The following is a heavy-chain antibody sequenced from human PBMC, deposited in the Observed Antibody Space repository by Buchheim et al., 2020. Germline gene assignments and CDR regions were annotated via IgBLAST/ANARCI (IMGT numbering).Heavy chain of an antibody. V-gene: IGHV3-7*01. J-gene: IGHJ6*02. CDR2: IKQDGREK. CDR1: GFTFSSYW. Sequence: EVQLVESGGGLVQPGGSLRLSCAASGFTFSSYWMSWVRQAPGKGLEWVANIKQDGREKYYVDSVKGRFTISRDNAKNSLYLQMNSLRAEDTAVYYCARDSGGSYFSYYYGMDVWGQGTT. D-gene: IGHD1-26*01. CDR3: ARDSGGSYFSYYYGMDV.